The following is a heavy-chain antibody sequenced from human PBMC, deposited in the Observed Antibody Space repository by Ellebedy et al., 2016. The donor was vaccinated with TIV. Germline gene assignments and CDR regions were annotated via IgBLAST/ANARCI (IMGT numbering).Heavy chain of an antibody. CDR1: GYTFTGYY. V-gene: IGHV1-8*02. D-gene: IGHD6-19*01. CDR3: ARVAVAGNDY. Sequence: AASVKVSCKASGYTFTGYYMHWVRQAPGQGLEWMGWMNPNSGNTGYAQKFQGRVTMTRNTSISTAYMELSSLRSEDTAVYYCARVAVAGNDYWGQGTLVTVSS. J-gene: IGHJ4*02. CDR2: MNPNSGNT.